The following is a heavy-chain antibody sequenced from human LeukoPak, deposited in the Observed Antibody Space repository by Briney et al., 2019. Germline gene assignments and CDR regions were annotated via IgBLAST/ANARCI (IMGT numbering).Heavy chain of an antibody. CDR2: MNPNSGNT. V-gene: IGHV1-8*01. Sequence: RGASVKVSCKASGYTFTSYAINWVRQATGQGLEWMGWMNPNSGNTGYAPKFQGRVTMTRNTSISTAYMELSGLRSEDTAVYYCARGPGVRGVINNYWGQGTLVTVSS. CDR3: ARGPGVRGVINNY. CDR1: GYTFTSYA. D-gene: IGHD3-10*01. J-gene: IGHJ4*02.